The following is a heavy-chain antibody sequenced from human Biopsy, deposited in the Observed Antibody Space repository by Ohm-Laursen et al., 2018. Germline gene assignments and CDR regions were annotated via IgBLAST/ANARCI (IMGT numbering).Heavy chain of an antibody. CDR3: VRGVDYYDPYHYYALDV. D-gene: IGHD3-22*01. J-gene: IGHJ6*02. Sequence: SETLSLTWTVSGGSISSSTPYYWAWPRQPPGKGLEWIGSIYNTETTFYNSSLKRRVTISVDTSKNQFSLKVRSVTAADTAVYYCVRGVDYYDPYHYYALDVWGQGTTVTVSS. CDR1: GGSISSSTPYY. CDR2: IYNTETT. V-gene: IGHV4-39*07.